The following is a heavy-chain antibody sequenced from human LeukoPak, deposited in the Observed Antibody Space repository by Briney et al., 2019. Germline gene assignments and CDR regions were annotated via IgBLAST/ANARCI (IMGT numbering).Heavy chain of an antibody. Sequence: SETLSLTCTVSGGSISSYYWSWIRQPAGKGLEWIGRIYTSGSTNYNPSLKSRVTMSVDTSKNQFSLKLSSVTAADTAVYYCARGVYDYVWGGALWYFELWGRGTLVTVSS. CDR2: IYTSGST. CDR3: ARGVYDYVWGGALWYFEL. CDR1: GGSISSYY. D-gene: IGHD3-16*01. J-gene: IGHJ2*01. V-gene: IGHV4-4*07.